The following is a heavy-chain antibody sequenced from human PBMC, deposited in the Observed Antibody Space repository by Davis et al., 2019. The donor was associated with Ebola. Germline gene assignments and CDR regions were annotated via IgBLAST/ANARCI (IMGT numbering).Heavy chain of an antibody. CDR1: GFTFGDYA. J-gene: IGHJ3*02. Sequence: GESLKISCTASGFTFGDYAMSWVRQAPGKGLEWVSAISGSGGSTYYADSVKGRFTISRDNSKNTLYLQMNSLRAEDTAVYYCAKTRSYDAFDIWGQGTMVTVSS. CDR2: ISGSGGST. D-gene: IGHD1-26*01. V-gene: IGHV3-23*01. CDR3: AKTRSYDAFDI.